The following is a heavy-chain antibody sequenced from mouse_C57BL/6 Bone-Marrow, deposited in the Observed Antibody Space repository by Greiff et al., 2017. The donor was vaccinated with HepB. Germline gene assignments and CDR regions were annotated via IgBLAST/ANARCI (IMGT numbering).Heavy chain of an antibody. V-gene: IGHV1-76*01. CDR3: VCPYYGSSSWFAY. J-gene: IGHJ3*01. CDR2: IYPGSGNT. CDR1: GYTFTDYY. Sequence: QVQLQQSGAELVRPGASVKLSCKASGYTFTDYYINWVKQRPGQGLEWIARIYPGSGNTYYNEKFKGKATLTAETSSSTAYMQLSSLTSEDSAVYFCVCPYYGSSSWFAYWGQGTLVTVSA. D-gene: IGHD1-1*01.